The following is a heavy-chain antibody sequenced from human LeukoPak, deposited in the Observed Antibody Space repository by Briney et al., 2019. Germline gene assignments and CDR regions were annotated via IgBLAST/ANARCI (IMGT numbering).Heavy chain of an antibody. D-gene: IGHD3-22*01. CDR3: ARDLFFDSSGYDY. J-gene: IGHJ4*02. CDR1: GCXFSSYA. CDR2: IIPILGIA. V-gene: IGHV1-69*04. Sequence: ASVKVSCKASGCXFSSYAMSWVRQAPGQGLEWIGRIIPILGIANYAQKFQGRVTITADKSTSTAYMELSSLRSEDTAVYYCARDLFFDSSGYDYWGQGTLVTVSS.